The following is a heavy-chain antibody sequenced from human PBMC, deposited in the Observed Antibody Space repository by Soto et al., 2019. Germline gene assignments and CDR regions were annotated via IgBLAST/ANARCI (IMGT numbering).Heavy chain of an antibody. CDR3: ARGKGMEENYFYYGLDI. V-gene: IGHV1-3*01. Sequence: GAPAEVSCEASGYTFSTYAMHWVRQAPGQSLEWMGWLNGGTGQTRYSQKFQDRVIITRDTSASTGYMELSSLTSEDTAVYYCARGKGMEENYFYYGLDIWGQGTTVPVSS. J-gene: IGHJ6*02. D-gene: IGHD1-1*01. CDR2: LNGGTGQT. CDR1: GYTFSTYA.